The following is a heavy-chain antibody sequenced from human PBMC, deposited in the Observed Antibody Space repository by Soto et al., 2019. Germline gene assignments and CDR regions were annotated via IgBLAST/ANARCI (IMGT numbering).Heavy chain of an antibody. D-gene: IGHD6-13*01. CDR1: GFTFSSHA. CDR2: ISSGGGNT. V-gene: IGHV3-23*01. Sequence: EVQLLESGGGLVQPGGSLRLSCAASGFTFSSHAMSWVHQAPGKGLEWVSAISSGGGNTYYADSVEGRFTISRDNSKNTLYLQMNSRRAEDTAVYYCAKEKAAPGGAFDIWGQGTMVTVSS. CDR3: AKEKAAPGGAFDI. J-gene: IGHJ3*02.